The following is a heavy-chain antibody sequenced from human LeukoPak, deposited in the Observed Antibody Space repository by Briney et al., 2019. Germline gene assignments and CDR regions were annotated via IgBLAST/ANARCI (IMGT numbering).Heavy chain of an antibody. V-gene: IGHV1-2*02. CDR3: ARVSTMVRGGPRTYGMDV. CDR2: INPNSGGT. CDR1: GYTFTGYY. D-gene: IGHD3-10*01. Sequence: ASVKVSCKASGYTFTGYYMHWVRQAPGQGLEWMGWINPNSGGTNYAQKFQGRVTMTRDTSISTAYMELSRLRSDDTAVYYCARVSTMVRGGPRTYGMDVWGQGTTVTVSS. J-gene: IGHJ6*02.